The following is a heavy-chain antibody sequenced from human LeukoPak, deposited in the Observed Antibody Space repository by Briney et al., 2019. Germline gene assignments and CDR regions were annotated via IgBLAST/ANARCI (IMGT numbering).Heavy chain of an antibody. D-gene: IGHD5-18*01. V-gene: IGHV3-49*03. CDR1: GFTFGDYA. CDR2: IRSKAYGGTT. CDR3: TRVDFRVSGYSYGYGY. Sequence: GGSLRLSCTTSGFTFGDYAMSWFRQAPGKGLEWVGFIRSKAYGGTTEYAASVKGRFTISRDDSKSIAYLQMNSLKTEDTAVYYCTRVDFRVSGYSYGYGYWGQGTLVTVSS. J-gene: IGHJ4*02.